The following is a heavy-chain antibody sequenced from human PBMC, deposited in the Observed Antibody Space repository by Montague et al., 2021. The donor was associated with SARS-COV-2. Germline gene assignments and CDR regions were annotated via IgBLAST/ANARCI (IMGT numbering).Heavy chain of an antibody. Sequence: SETLSLTCAVYGGSFSGYYWSWIRQPPGKGLEWIGEINHSGSTNYNPSLKSRVTISVDTSKNQFSLKLSSVTAADTAVYYCARAGYSSSWYGARNWFDPWGQGTLVNVSS. D-gene: IGHD6-13*01. CDR1: GGSFSGYY. CDR3: ARAGYSSSWYGARNWFDP. J-gene: IGHJ5*02. V-gene: IGHV4-34*01. CDR2: INHSGST.